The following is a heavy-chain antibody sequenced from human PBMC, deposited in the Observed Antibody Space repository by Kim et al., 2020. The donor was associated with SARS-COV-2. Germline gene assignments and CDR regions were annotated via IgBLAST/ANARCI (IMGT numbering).Heavy chain of an antibody. CDR3: ARVGRTYAHDY. D-gene: IGHD1-26*01. CDR1: GYTFTDYY. CDR2: IDPNTGGT. V-gene: IGHV1-2*06. Sequence: ASVKVSCKASGYTFTDYYIHWVRQAPGQGLEFMGRIDPNTGGTNSAHHFQGRVTMTRDTSISTAHLELSGLTSDDTALYYCARVGRTYAHDYWGQGSLVTGSS. J-gene: IGHJ4*02.